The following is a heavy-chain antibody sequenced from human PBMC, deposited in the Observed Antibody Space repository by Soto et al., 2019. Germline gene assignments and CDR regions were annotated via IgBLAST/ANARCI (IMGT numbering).Heavy chain of an antibody. CDR2: INPSGGST. CDR1: GYTFTSYY. V-gene: IGHV1-46*01. CDR3: ARGTVTTGVIYYYYMDV. D-gene: IGHD4-17*01. J-gene: IGHJ6*03. Sequence: ASVKVSCKASGYTFTSYYMHWVRQAPGQGLEWMGIINPSGGSTSYAQKFQGRVTMTRDTSTSTVYMELSSLRSEDTAVYYCARGTVTTGVIYYYYMDVWGKGTTVTVSS.